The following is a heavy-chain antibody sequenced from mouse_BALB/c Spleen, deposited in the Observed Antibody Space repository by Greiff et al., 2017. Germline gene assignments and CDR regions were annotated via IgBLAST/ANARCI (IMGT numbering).Heavy chain of an antibody. CDR2: IDPENGDT. CDR3: NARYYSYDGEYFDV. J-gene: IGHJ1*01. CDR1: GFNIKDYY. Sequence: EVQLQQSGAELVRSGASVKLSCTASGFNIKDYYMHWVKQRPEQGLEWIGWIDPENGDTEYAPKFQGKATMTADTSSNTAYLQLSSLTSEDTAVYYCNARYYSYDGEYFDVWGAGTTVTVSS. D-gene: IGHD2-12*01. V-gene: IGHV14-4*02.